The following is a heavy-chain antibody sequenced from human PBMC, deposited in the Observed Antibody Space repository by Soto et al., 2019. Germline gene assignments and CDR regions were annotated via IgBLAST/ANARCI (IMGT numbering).Heavy chain of an antibody. CDR3: ARDPSTGVADS. CDR2: VSREGGSV. D-gene: IGHD2-8*02. Sequence: HPGGSLRLSCAASGFAFSQYAINWVRQAPGKGLEWVSTVSREGGSVYYADSVRGRFTTSRDNSNNIVYLYMHDLRADDTAVYYCARDPSTGVADSWGQGALVTVSS. J-gene: IGHJ5*01. CDR1: GFAFSQYA. V-gene: IGHV3-23*01.